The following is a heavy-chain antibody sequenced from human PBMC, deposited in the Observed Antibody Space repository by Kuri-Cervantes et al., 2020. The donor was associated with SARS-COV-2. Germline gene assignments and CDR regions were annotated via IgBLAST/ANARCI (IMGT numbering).Heavy chain of an antibody. Sequence: LSLTCAASGFTFSSYWMHWVRQAPGKGLVWVSRINSDGSSTSYADSVKGRFTISRDNAKNTLYLQMNSLRAEDTAVYYCARAPSKPSSGYRNWGQGTLVTVSS. D-gene: IGHD3-22*01. CDR2: INSDGSST. CDR3: ARAPSKPSSGYRN. CDR1: GFTFSSYW. V-gene: IGHV3-74*01. J-gene: IGHJ4*02.